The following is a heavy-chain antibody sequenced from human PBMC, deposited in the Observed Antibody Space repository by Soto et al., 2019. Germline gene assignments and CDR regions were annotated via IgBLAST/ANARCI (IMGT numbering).Heavy chain of an antibody. CDR3: ARGFLRFLKWSGFDY. CDR2: ISYDGSNK. D-gene: IGHD3-3*01. CDR1: GFTFSSYA. J-gene: IGHJ4*02. Sequence: PGGSLRLSCAASGFTFSSYAMHWVRQAPGKGLEWVAVISYDGSNKYYADSVKGRFTISRDNSKNTLYLQMNSLRAEDTAVYYCARGFLRFLKWSGFDYWGQGTLVTVSS. V-gene: IGHV3-30-3*01.